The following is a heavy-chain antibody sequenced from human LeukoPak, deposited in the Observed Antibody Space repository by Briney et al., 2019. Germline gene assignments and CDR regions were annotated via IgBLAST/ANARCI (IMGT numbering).Heavy chain of an antibody. CDR2: INPNSGDT. CDR3: ARVGSSGWYVHPTLDY. D-gene: IGHD6-19*01. J-gene: IGHJ4*02. CDR1: GYTFTGYH. Sequence: ASVKVSCKASGYTFTGYHMHWVQQAPGQGLEWMGWINPNSGDTNYAQKFQDRVTVTRDTSISTAYMDLSWLRSDDTAVYYCARVGSSGWYVHPTLDYWGQGTLVTVSS. V-gene: IGHV1-2*02.